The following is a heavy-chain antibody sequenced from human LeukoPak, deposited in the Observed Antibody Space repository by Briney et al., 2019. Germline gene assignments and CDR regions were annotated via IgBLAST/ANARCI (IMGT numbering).Heavy chain of an antibody. V-gene: IGHV3-53*01. J-gene: IGHJ6*02. Sequence: GGSLRLSCAASGFTVSSNYMSWVRQAPGKGLEWVSVIYSGGSTYYADSVKGRFTISRDNSKNTLYLQMNSLRAEDTAVYYCASCPPHSAAGNRYYYGMDVWGQGTTVTVSS. D-gene: IGHD6-13*01. CDR3: ASCPPHSAAGNRYYYGMDV. CDR1: GFTVSSNY. CDR2: IYSGGST.